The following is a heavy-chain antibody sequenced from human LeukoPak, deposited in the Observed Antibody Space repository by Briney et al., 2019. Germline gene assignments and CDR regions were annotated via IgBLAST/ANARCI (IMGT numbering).Heavy chain of an antibody. Sequence: KPSETLSLICTVSGGSISSYYWSWIRQPPGEGLECIGYISYTGSPNYNPSLKSRVTLSVDTPKNQFSLKLNSVTAADTPVFFFASLIVGATSWFDPSSQASLATVSS. CDR1: GGSISSYY. D-gene: IGHD1-26*01. V-gene: IGHV4-59*08. J-gene: IGHJ5*01. CDR2: ISYTGSP. CDR3: ASLIVGATSWFDP.